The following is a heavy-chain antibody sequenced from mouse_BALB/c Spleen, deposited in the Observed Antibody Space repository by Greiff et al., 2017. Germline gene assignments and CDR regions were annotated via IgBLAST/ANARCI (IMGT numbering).Heavy chain of an antibody. CDR2: ISSGSSTI. Sequence: EVKLVEPGGGLVQPGGSRKLSCAASGFTFSSFGMHWVRQAPEKGLEWVAYISSGSSTIYYADTVKGRFTISRDNPKNTLFLQMTSLRSEDTAMLYCARGGTDWYLDVWGAGTTGTVAS. J-gene: IGHJ1*01. CDR3: ARGGTDWYLDV. V-gene: IGHV5-17*02. CDR1: GFTFSSFG.